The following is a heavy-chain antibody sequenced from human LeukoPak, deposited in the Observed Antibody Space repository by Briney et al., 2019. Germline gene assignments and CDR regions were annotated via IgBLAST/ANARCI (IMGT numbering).Heavy chain of an antibody. CDR1: GGSISSGGYY. J-gene: IGHJ4*02. CDR3: ARFDSSGYYAPLDY. Sequence: SQTLSLTCTVSGGSISSGGYYWSWIRQPPGKGLEWIGYIYHSGSTYYNPSLKSRVTISVDTSKNQFSLKLTSVTAADTAVYYCARFDSSGYYAPLDYWGQGTLVTVSS. V-gene: IGHV4-30-2*01. D-gene: IGHD3-22*01. CDR2: IYHSGST.